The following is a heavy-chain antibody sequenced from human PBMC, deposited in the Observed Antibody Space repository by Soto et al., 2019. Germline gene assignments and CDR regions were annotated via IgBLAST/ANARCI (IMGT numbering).Heavy chain of an antibody. CDR2: IFPGDSDT. D-gene: IGHD2-8*01. CDR1: GYTFTSYW. V-gene: IGHV5-51*01. Sequence: PGESLKISCVASGYTFTSYWIGWVRQMPGKGLEWMGIIFPGDSDTRYSPSFRGQVTISADKSISTAYLQWSSLEASDTAMYYCMRQLGVDADNWFHPWGQGTLVTVSS. J-gene: IGHJ5*02. CDR3: MRQLGVDADNWFHP.